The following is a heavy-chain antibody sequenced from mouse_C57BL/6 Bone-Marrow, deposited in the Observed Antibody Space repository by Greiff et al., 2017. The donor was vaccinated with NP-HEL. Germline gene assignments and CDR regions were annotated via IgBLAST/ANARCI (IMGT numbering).Heavy chain of an antibody. Sequence: QVQLKQSGPELVKPGASVKISCKASGYSFTSYYIHWVKQRPGQGLEWIGWIYPGSGNTKYNEKFKGKATLTADTSSSTAYMQLSSLTSEDSAVYYCGRGSDYGWFAYWGQGTLVTVSA. CDR1: GYSFTSYY. CDR2: IYPGSGNT. CDR3: GRGSDYGWFAY. V-gene: IGHV1-66*01. D-gene: IGHD2-4*01. J-gene: IGHJ3*01.